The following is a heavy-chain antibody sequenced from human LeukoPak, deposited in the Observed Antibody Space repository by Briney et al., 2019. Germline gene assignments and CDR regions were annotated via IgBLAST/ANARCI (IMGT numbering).Heavy chain of an antibody. J-gene: IGHJ4*02. CDR3: ARPDYDSGEDY. CDR1: GGSFSGYY. D-gene: IGHD3-22*01. V-gene: IGHV4-34*01. CDR2: INHSGST. Sequence: SETLSLTCAVYGGSFSGYYWSWIRQPPGKGLEWIGEINHSGSTYYNPSLKSRVTISVDTSKNQFSLKLSSVTAADTAVYYCARPDYDSGEDYWGQGTLVTVSS.